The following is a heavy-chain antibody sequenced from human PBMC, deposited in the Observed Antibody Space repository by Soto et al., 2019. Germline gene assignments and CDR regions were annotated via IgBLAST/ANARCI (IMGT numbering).Heavy chain of an antibody. D-gene: IGHD4-17*01. J-gene: IGHJ5*02. CDR1: GDSVSNDIYY. Sequence: SETLSLTCTVSGDSVSNDIYYWSWIRHPPGKGLEWIGYVYYSGSTRYIPSLKSRVTISIDTSKNQFSLKLSSVTAADTAVYYCARESYGDYVRYFVPWCQGSQVTDSS. CDR3: ARESYGDYVRYFVP. CDR2: VYYSGST. V-gene: IGHV4-61*01.